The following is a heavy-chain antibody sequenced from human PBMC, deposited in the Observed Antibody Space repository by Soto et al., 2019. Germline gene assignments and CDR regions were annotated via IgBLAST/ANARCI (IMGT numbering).Heavy chain of an antibody. D-gene: IGHD4-17*01. CDR3: ATPRDYYDYLGAFGV. V-gene: IGHV4-39*01. CDR1: GASVTSSTYY. CDR2: IHHDGNT. Sequence: QLQLQESGPGLVKPSETLSLTCTVSGASVTSSTYYWAWIRQPPGKGLEWVGSIHHDGNTYYNPSLTRRVTISMDTSTNQFSLRRGSMTAVDACVFYGATPRDYYDYLGAFGVWGKGTMVTVSS. J-gene: IGHJ3*01.